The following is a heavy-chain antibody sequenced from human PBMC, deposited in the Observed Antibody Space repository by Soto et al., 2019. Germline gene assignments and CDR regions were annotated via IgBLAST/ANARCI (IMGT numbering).Heavy chain of an antibody. D-gene: IGHD1-26*01. CDR2: ISGSGGST. CDR3: ASRGSGNYYGF. V-gene: IGHV3-23*01. CDR1: GFTFSSYA. J-gene: IGHJ4*02. Sequence: EVQLLESGGGLVQPGGSLRLSCAASGFTFSSYAMRWVRQAPGKGLEWVSTISGSGGSTYYADSVKGRFTMCRDKSKTGVYLLMPSLTAEDSGVYSGASRGSGNYYGFWGEGRQVTVSS.